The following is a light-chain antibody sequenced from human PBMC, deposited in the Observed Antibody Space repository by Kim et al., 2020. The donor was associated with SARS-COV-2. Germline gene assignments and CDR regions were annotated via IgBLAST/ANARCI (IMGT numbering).Light chain of an antibody. CDR3: QTWGTGIRV. V-gene: IGLV4-69*01. J-gene: IGLJ3*02. CDR2: VDNDGSH. Sequence: ASVKLTCTPSSGHSSNAIAWHQQRPEKGPQYLMKVDNDGSHTKGDGIPDRFSGSSSGAERYLTISSLQSEDEADYYCQTWGTGIRVFGGGTQLTVL. CDR1: SGHSSNA.